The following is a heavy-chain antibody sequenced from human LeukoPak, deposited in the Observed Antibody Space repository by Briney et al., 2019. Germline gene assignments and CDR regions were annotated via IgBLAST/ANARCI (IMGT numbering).Heavy chain of an antibody. CDR3: ARPQGFQLLDFEY. CDR1: GGSFSGYY. J-gene: IGHJ4*02. V-gene: IGHV4-34*01. CDR2: INHSGST. D-gene: IGHD2-2*01. Sequence: SETLSLTCAVYGGSFSGYYWSWIRQSPGKGLEWIGEINHSGSTTYNPSLKSRLTISVDTSKNQFSLKLTSVTAADTAVYYCARPQGFQLLDFEYWGQGTLVTVSS.